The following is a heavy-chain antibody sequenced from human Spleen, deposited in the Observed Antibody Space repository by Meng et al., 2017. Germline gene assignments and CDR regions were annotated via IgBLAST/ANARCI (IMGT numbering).Heavy chain of an antibody. V-gene: IGHV2-5*02. CDR2: IYWDDDK. CDR3: AHRGYDFWSGYSGYYFDY. J-gene: IGHJ4*02. CDR1: GFSLSTSGLG. Sequence: TLKVVGPPWQNPTPTLTLHCTFSGFSLSTSGLGVGWIRQPPGKAREWLALIYWDDDKRYSPSLKSRLTITNDTSKNQVVLTMTNMDPVDTATYYCAHRGYDFWSGYSGYYFDYWGQGTLVTVSS. D-gene: IGHD3-3*01.